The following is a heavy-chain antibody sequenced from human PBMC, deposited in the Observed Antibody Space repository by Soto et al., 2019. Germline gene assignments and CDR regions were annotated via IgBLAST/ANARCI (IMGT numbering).Heavy chain of an antibody. CDR2: IKQDGSER. V-gene: IGHV3-7*03. D-gene: IGHD1-26*01. CDR1: LFSFGTYW. J-gene: IGHJ4*02. Sequence: PGGSLRLSCAVSLFSFGTYWMSWVRQGPGKGLECLASIKQDGSERYYLDSVKGRFTLSRYNAKDSLSPQINSLRAEYTAVYYCANESGSERPWATHLWGQGTLVTVSS. CDR3: ANESGSERPWATHL.